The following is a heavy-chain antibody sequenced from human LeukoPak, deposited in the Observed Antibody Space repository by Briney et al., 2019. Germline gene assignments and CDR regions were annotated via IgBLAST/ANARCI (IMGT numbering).Heavy chain of an antibody. D-gene: IGHD2-2*03. CDR1: GLTFTSSA. CDR3: AADPDGYCSSTSCYVDDY. V-gene: IGHV1-58*01. J-gene: IGHJ4*02. Sequence: ASVKVSCKASGLTFTSSAVQWVRQARGQRLEWIGWIVVGSGNTNYAQKFQERVTITRDMSTSTAYMELSSLRSEDTAVYYCAADPDGYCSSTSCYVDDYWGQGTLVTVSS. CDR2: IVVGSGNT.